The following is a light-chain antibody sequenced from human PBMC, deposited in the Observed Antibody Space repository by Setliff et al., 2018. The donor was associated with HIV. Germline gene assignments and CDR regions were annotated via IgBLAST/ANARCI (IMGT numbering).Light chain of an antibody. Sequence: QAVVTQESSLAVSPGATVTLTCESSTGTVTSGHFPYWFQQKPGQAPRALIYNTDVKHSWTPARFSGSRLGGKAALTLSGAQPEDEAEYYCLLSYENVRVFGGGTKVTVL. J-gene: IGLJ3*02. CDR1: TGTVTSGHF. CDR3: LLSYENVRV. V-gene: IGLV7-46*01. CDR2: NTD.